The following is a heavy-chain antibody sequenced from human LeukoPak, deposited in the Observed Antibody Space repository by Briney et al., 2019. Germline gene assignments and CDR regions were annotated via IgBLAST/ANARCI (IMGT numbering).Heavy chain of an antibody. D-gene: IGHD2-21*01. CDR1: GFTFSSYG. Sequence: GGSLRLSCAASGFTFSSYGMHWVRQAPGKGLEWVAFIRYDGSNKYYADSVKGRFTISRDNSKNTLYLQMNSLRAEDTAVYYCAKDDGPFWWWKNFDYWGQGTLVTVSS. CDR3: AKDDGPFWWWKNFDY. V-gene: IGHV3-30*02. J-gene: IGHJ4*02. CDR2: IRYDGSNK.